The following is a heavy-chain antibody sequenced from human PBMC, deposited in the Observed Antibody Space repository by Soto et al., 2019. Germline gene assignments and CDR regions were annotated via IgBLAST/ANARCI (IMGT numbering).Heavy chain of an antibody. CDR3: ARQVSSACPPYYYDMDF. V-gene: IGHV4-59*08. J-gene: IGHJ6*02. Sequence: SETLSLTCTVSGGSISSYFWSWIRQPPEKEMEWIGHIHYSGSTNYNPSLKSRVTISVDTSKNQVSLKLSSVTAADTAMYFCARQVSSACPPYYYDMDFWGQGTTVTVSS. CDR1: GGSISSYF. D-gene: IGHD6-25*01. CDR2: IHYSGST.